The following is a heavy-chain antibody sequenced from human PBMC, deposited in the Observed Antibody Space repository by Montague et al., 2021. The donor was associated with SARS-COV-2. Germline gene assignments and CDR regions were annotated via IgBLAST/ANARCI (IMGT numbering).Heavy chain of an antibody. V-gene: IGHV4-34*01. CDR1: GGSFSGYY. D-gene: IGHD3-10*01. CDR2: INQSGRT. CDR3: ARRGSSVWGVTVSAELDY. J-gene: IGHJ4*02. Sequence: SETLSLTCAVYGGSFSGYYWSWIRQPPGKGLGWIGEINQSGRTNNNPSLKSRVIISVDTSKNQFSLKLSSVTAADTAVYYCARRGSSVWGVTVSAELDYWGQGILVIVSS.